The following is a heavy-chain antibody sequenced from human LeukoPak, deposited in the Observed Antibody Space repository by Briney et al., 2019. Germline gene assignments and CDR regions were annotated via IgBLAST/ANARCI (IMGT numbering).Heavy chain of an antibody. CDR1: GFTFSSYW. V-gene: IGHV3-23*01. Sequence: PGGSLRLSCAASGFTFSSYWMSWVRQAPGKGLEWVSAISGSGGSTYYADSVKGRFTISRDNSKNTLYLQMNSLRAEDTAVYYCAKDFWEQLEEYYYYGMDVWGQGTTVTVSS. CDR2: ISGSGGST. D-gene: IGHD6-6*01. J-gene: IGHJ6*02. CDR3: AKDFWEQLEEYYYYGMDV.